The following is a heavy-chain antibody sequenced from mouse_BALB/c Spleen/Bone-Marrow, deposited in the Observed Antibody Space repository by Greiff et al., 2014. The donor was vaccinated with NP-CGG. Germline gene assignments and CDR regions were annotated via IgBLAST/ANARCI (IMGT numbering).Heavy chain of an antibody. CDR1: GYTFTSYW. J-gene: IGHJ4*01. V-gene: IGHV1-87*01. D-gene: IGHD1-1*01. CDR3: ARNYYYGSSWSAMDY. CDR2: IYPGDGDT. Sequence: QVQLQQSGAELARPGASVKLSCKASGYTFTSYWMQWVKQRPGQGLEWIGAIYPGDGDTRNTQKFKGKATLTADKSSSTAYMQLSSLASEDSAVYYCARNYYYGSSWSAMDYWGQGTPVTVSS.